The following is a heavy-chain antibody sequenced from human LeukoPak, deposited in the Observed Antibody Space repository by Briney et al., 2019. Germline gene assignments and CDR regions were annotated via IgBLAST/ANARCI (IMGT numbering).Heavy chain of an antibody. J-gene: IGHJ5*02. CDR3: ARGTVTTWGGFDP. D-gene: IGHD4-11*01. CDR1: VGSLSSGGYS. Sequence: PSETLSLTCAVSVGSLSSGGYSWSWIRQPPGKGLEWIGYIYHSGSTYYNPSLKSRVTISVDRSKNQFSLKLSSVTAADTAVYYCARGTVTTWGGFDPWGQGTLVTVSS. CDR2: IYHSGST. V-gene: IGHV4-30-2*01.